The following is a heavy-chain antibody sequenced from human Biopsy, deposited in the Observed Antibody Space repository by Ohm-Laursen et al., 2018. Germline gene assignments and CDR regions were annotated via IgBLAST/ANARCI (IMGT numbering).Heavy chain of an antibody. J-gene: IGHJ4*02. D-gene: IGHD4-17*01. CDR2: ISGNSDII. CDR3: ALAAAQTVTHFDY. V-gene: IGHV3-23*01. CDR1: GFTFSSYA. Sequence: SLRLSCSASGFTFSSYAMTWFRQAPGKGLEWVSTISGNSDIIYDTDSVKGQFTISRDNSKSTLYLQMNSLRADGTAVYYCALAAAQTVTHFDYWGQGTLVTVSS.